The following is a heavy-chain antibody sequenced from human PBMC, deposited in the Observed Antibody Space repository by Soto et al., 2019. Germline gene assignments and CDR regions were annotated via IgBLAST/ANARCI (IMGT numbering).Heavy chain of an antibody. J-gene: IGHJ6*02. CDR2: IRSKANSYAT. CDR1: GFTFSGSA. D-gene: IGHD4-17*01. Sequence: GGSLRLSCAASGFTFSGSAMHWVRQASGKGLEWVGRIRSKANSYATAYAASVKGRFSISRDDSKNTAYLQMNSLKTEDTAVYYCTTTTEDGDYDCGIVKRNYYYGMDGWRQGTTVTVSS. CDR3: TTTTEDGDYDCGIVKRNYYYGMDG. V-gene: IGHV3-73*01.